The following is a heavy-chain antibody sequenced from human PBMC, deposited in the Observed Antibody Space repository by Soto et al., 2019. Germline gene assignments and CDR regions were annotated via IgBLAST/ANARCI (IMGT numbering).Heavy chain of an antibody. CDR1: GYTFTGYA. CDR2: INAGNGNT. J-gene: IGHJ4*02. D-gene: IGHD3-16*02. Sequence: QVQLVQSGAEEKKPGASVKVSCKASGYTFTGYAMHWVRQAPGQRLEWMAWINAGNGNTKYSQRFQGRVTITSDTSASTVYMELSSLRSEDTAVYYCARSAISPFGGLIGPFDYWGQGNLVTVSS. CDR3: ARSAISPFGGLIGPFDY. V-gene: IGHV1-3*05.